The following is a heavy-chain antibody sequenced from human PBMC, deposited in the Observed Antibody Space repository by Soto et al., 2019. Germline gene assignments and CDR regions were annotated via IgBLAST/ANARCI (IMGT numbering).Heavy chain of an antibody. CDR3: ARDYIVATTRHYYYYGMDV. V-gene: IGHV6-1*01. Sequence: PSQTLSLTCAISGDSVSSNSAAWNWIRQSPSRGLEWLGRTYYRSKWYNDYAVSVKSRITINPDTSKNQFSLQLNSVTPEDTAVYCCARDYIVATTRHYYYYGMDVWGQGTTVTVSS. J-gene: IGHJ6*02. CDR1: GDSVSSNSAA. D-gene: IGHD5-12*01. CDR2: TYYRSKWYN.